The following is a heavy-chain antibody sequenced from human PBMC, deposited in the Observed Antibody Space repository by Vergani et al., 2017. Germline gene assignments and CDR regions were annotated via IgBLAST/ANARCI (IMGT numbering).Heavy chain of an antibody. D-gene: IGHD6-13*01. CDR3: ARGGLAAAKNFDY. CDR1: GFTFSSYA. Sequence: VQLVESGGGLVQPGGSLRLSCSASGFTFSSYAMHWVRQAPGKGLEYVSAISSNGGSTYYADSVKGRFTISRDNSKNTLYLQMNSLRAEDTAVYYCARGGLAAAKNFDYWGQGTLVTVSS. CDR2: ISSNGGST. J-gene: IGHJ4*02. V-gene: IGHV3-64*04.